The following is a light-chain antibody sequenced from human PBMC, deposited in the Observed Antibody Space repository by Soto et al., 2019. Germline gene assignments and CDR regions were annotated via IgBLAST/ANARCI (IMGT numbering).Light chain of an antibody. CDR1: QSVKTF. V-gene: IGKV3-20*01. J-gene: IGKJ4*01. CDR3: QQYGSSLLT. Sequence: EIVLTQSPATLSLSPGERATLSCRASQSVKTFLVWYQHKPGQAPRLLIYGASSRATGIPDRFSGSGSGTDFTLTISRLGPEDFAVYYCQQYGSSLLTFGGGTTGDIK. CDR2: GAS.